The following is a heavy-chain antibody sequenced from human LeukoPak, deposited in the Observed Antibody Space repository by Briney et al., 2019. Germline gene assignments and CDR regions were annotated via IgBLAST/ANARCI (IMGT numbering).Heavy chain of an antibody. Sequence: SETLSLTCTVSGGSISSYYWSWIRQPPGKRLEWVGYIYYSGGTNYNPSLKSRVAISVDTSKNQFSLKLSSVTTADTTVYFCARTAGSYDYYYYMDVWGKGTTVTVSS. CDR2: IYYSGGT. CDR3: ARTAGSYDYYYYMDV. J-gene: IGHJ6*03. CDR1: GGSISSYY. V-gene: IGHV4-59*01. D-gene: IGHD3-16*01.